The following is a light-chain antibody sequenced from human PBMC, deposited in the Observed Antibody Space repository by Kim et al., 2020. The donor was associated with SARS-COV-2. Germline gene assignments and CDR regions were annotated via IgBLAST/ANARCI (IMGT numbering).Light chain of an antibody. Sequence: SSSYLAWYQQKPGQAPRLLIYGASTRATGIPDRFSGSGSGTDFTLTISRLEPEDFAVYFCQQYGSSPGTFGQGTKVEI. J-gene: IGKJ1*01. CDR1: SSSY. CDR3: QQYGSSPGT. V-gene: IGKV3-20*01. CDR2: GAS.